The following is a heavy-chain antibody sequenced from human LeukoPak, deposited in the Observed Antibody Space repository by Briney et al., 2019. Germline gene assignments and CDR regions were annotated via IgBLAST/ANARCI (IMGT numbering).Heavy chain of an antibody. CDR1: GITFSSYA. V-gene: IGHV1-69*05. CDR2: IIPIFGTA. D-gene: IGHD3-22*01. J-gene: IGHJ4*02. CDR3: VVSNITYYYDSSGFPRRYYFDY. Sequence: GASVKVSCKASGITFSSYAISWVRQAPGQGLEWMGGIIPIFGTANYAQKFQGRVTITTDESTSTAYMELSSLRSEDTAVYYCVVSNITYYYDSSGFPRRYYFDYWGQGTLVTVSS.